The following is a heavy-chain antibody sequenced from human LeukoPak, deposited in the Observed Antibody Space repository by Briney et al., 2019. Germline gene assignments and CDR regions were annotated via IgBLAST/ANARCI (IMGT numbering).Heavy chain of an antibody. V-gene: IGHV1-46*01. D-gene: IGHD6-19*01. CDR1: GYTFTSYY. Sequence: ASVKVSCKASGYTFTSYYMHWVRQAPGQGLEWMGIINPSGGSTSYAQKFQGRVTMTEDTSTDTAYMELSSLRSEDTAVYYCATLRYSSGLGIWGQGTMVTVSS. CDR3: ATLRYSSGLGI. CDR2: INPSGGST. J-gene: IGHJ3*02.